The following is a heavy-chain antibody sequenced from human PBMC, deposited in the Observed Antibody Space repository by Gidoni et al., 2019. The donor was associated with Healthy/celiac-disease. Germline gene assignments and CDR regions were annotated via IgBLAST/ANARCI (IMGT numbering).Heavy chain of an antibody. CDR2: ISYDGSNK. D-gene: IGHD2-15*01. CDR1: GFTFSSYG. V-gene: IGHV3-30*18. CDR3: ANAPNMNSDIVVV. J-gene: IGHJ4*02. Sequence: QVQLVESGGGVVQPGRSLRLSCAASGFTFSSYGMTWVRQAPGKGLEWVAVISYDGSNKYYADSVKGRFTISRDNSKNTLYLQMNSLRAEDTAVYYCANAPNMNSDIVVVWGQGTLVTVSS.